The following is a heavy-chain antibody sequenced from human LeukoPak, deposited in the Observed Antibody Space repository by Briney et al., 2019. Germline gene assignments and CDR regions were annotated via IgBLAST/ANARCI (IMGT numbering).Heavy chain of an antibody. Sequence: ASVKVSCKASGGTFSSYAISWVRQAPGQGLEWMGGIIPIFGTANYAQKFQGRVTITADESTSTAYMELSSLRSDDTAVYYCARDLSFFRQWLTPDYWGQGTLVTVSS. CDR1: GGTFSSYA. V-gene: IGHV1-69*13. D-gene: IGHD6-19*01. J-gene: IGHJ4*02. CDR3: ARDLSFFRQWLTPDY. CDR2: IIPIFGTA.